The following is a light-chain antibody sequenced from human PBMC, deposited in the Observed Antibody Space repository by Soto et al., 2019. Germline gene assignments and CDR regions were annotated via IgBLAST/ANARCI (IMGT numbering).Light chain of an antibody. CDR1: QSVSSNY. CDR3: QQYGSPFT. V-gene: IGKV3-20*01. CDR2: GAS. Sequence: EIVLTQSPGTLSLSPGERATLSCRASQSVSSNYLAWYQQKPGQAPRLLIYGASSRATGIPDRFSGSGSGTDFTLTISRLEPEDFAVYYCQQYGSPFTFGPGTKVDIK. J-gene: IGKJ3*01.